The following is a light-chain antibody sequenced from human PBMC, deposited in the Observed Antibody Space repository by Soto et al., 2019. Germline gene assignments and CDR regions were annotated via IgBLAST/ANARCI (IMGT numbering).Light chain of an antibody. CDR1: NTDVGAYNY. V-gene: IGLV2-14*01. J-gene: IGLJ1*01. Sequence: QSVLGQPVSVSGSPGQSITISCTGTNTDVGAYNYVSWYQQHPGKAPKLMIYEVSNRPSGFSDRFSGSKSGNTASLTISGLQAEDEADYYCSSYTDSGTLVFGAGTKATVL. CDR3: SSYTDSGTLV. CDR2: EVS.